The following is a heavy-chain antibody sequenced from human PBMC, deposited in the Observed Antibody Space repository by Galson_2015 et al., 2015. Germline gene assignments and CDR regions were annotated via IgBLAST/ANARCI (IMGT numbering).Heavy chain of an antibody. J-gene: IGHJ5*02. CDR1: GYSFTNYW. Sequence: QSGAEVKKAGEPLEISCTGSGYSFTNYWIAWVRRMPGKGLEWMGLINPRDSDIRYSPSFQGQVTISADKSISTAYLQWSSLKASDTAMYYCAIEGSNWFDPWGQGTLVTVSS. V-gene: IGHV5-51*01. CDR3: AIEGSNWFDP. CDR2: INPRDSDI.